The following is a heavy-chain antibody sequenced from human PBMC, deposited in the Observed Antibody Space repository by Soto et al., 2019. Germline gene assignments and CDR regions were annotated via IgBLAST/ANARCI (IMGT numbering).Heavy chain of an antibody. CDR1: GFTFSSYS. V-gene: IGHV3-48*01. Sequence: GGSLRLPCAASGFTFSSYSMIWVRQAQGQGLEWVSYISSSSSTIYYADSVKGRFTISRDNAKNTLYLQMSSLRVEDRAVYYCAREGRPLSWFVLWGQGTLVTVSS. CDR2: ISSSSSTI. CDR3: AREGRPLSWFVL. J-gene: IGHJ5*02.